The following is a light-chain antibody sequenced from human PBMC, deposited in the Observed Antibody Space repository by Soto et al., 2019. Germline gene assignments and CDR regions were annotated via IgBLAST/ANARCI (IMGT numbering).Light chain of an antibody. CDR2: GAS. CDR3: QQYGSSPT. V-gene: IGKV3-20*01. J-gene: IGKJ5*01. CDR1: QSVSSSY. Sequence: EIVLTQSPGTLSLSPGERATLSCRASQSVSSSYLAWYQQKPGQAPRLLIYGASSRATGIPDRFSGSGSGTDFTLTISRLEPEEFAVYYCQQYGSSPTFGQGTRLEN.